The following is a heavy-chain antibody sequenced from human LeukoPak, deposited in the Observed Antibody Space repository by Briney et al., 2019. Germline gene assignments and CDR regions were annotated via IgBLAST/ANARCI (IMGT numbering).Heavy chain of an antibody. V-gene: IGHV3-30-3*01. CDR1: GFTFSSYA. D-gene: IGHD3-10*01. J-gene: IGHJ4*02. CDR3: ARDMDYGSGSQTPDY. CDR2: ISYDGSNK. Sequence: GGSLGLSCAASGFTFSSYAMHWVRQAPGKGLEWVAVISYDGSNKYYADSVKGRFTISRDNSKNTLYLQMNSLRAEDTAVYYCARDMDYGSGSQTPDYWGQGTLVTVSS.